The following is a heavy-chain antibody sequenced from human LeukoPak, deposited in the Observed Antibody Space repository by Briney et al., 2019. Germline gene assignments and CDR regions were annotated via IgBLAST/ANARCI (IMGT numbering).Heavy chain of an antibody. J-gene: IGHJ5*02. D-gene: IGHD3-10*01. Sequence: ASVKVSCKASGYTFPSYDVNWVRQATGQGLEWMGWMNPISGDTGYALKFQGRVTMSRNTSISTAYRELGSLRSEDTAVYYCARVPRRGERFDPWGQGTLVTVSS. V-gene: IGHV1-8*01. CDR3: ARVPRRGERFDP. CDR2: MNPISGDT. CDR1: GYTFPSYD.